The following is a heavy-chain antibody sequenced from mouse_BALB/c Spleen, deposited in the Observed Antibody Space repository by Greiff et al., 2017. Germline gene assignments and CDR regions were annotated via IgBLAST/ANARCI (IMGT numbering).Heavy chain of an antibody. CDR3: ARRNYGSSPFDY. CDR2: IDPETGGT. CDR1: GYTFTDYE. V-gene: IGHV1-15*01. D-gene: IGHD1-1*01. Sequence: QVQLQQSGAELVRPGASVTLSCKASGYTFTDYEMHWVKQTPVHGLEWIGAIDPETGGTAYNEKFKGKATFTADTSSNTAYMQLSSLTSEDSAVYYCARRNYGSSPFDYWGQGTTLTVSS. J-gene: IGHJ2*01.